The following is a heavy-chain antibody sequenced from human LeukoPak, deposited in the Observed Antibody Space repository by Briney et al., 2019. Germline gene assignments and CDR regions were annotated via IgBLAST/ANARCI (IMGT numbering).Heavy chain of an antibody. CDR1: GFTFSSYG. V-gene: IGHV3-30*18. CDR3: AKDSEAVAYGYFDY. D-gene: IGHD6-19*01. J-gene: IGHJ4*02. CDR2: ISYDGSNK. Sequence: PGRSLRLSCAASGFTFSSYGMHWVRQAPGKGLEWVAVISYDGSNKYYADSVKGRFTISRDNSKNTSYLQMNSLRAEDTAVYYCAKDSEAVAYGYFDYWGQGTLVTVSS.